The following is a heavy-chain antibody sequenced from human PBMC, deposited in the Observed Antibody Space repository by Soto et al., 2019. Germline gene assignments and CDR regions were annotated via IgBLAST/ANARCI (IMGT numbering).Heavy chain of an antibody. CDR1: GFTFSTSS. CDR3: GKFLGGSSSFDY. D-gene: IGHD3-3*01. Sequence: EVQLVESGGGMVQPGASLRLSCAASGFTFSTSSMIWVRQAPGMGLEWLSYISSSSTTIHYAGSVRGRFTISRDNAENSLYLQMNSLRAEDTAVYYCGKFLGGSSSFDYWGQGTLVTVSS. V-gene: IGHV3-48*01. J-gene: IGHJ4*02. CDR2: ISSSSTTI.